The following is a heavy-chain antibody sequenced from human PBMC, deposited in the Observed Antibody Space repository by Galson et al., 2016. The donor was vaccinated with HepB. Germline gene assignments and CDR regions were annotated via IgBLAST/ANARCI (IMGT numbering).Heavy chain of an antibody. CDR3: AKGARAGATNSYYYGMDV. Sequence: SLRLSCAASGFTFSSYAMSWVRQGPGKGLEWGAGIRGSGTSTYYAAPVKGRFTISRDNSKNTLYLQMNSLRAEDTAVYYCAKGARAGATNSYYYGMDVWGQGTTVTVSS. CDR2: IRGSGTST. D-gene: IGHD1-1*01. J-gene: IGHJ6*02. V-gene: IGHV3-23*01. CDR1: GFTFSSYA.